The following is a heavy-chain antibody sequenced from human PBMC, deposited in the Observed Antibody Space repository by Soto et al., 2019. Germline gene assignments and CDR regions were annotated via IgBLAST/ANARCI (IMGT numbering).Heavy chain of an antibody. J-gene: IGHJ3*02. D-gene: IGHD3-16*02. CDR1: GGSISSYY. CDR3: ARYYDYIWGSYRSTGAFDI. Sequence: SETLSITFTVSGGSISSYYWSWIRQPPGKGLEWIGYIYYSGSTNYNPSLKSRVTISVDTSKNQFSLKLSSVTAADTAVYYCARYYDYIWGSYRSTGAFDIWGQGTMVTVSS. CDR2: IYYSGST. V-gene: IGHV4-59*01.